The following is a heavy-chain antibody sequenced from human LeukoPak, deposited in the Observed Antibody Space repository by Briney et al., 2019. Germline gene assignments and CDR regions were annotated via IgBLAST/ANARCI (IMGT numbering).Heavy chain of an antibody. Sequence: ASVKVSSKASGYTFTTFDINWVRQATGQGLEWLGWVSPNSGNSDSAQKFQGRVTMTRDTSISTVFLELSNLISDDTAVYYCARGISAVVDYWGQGTLVTVSS. CDR2: VSPNSGNS. V-gene: IGHV1-8*01. CDR3: ARGISAVVDY. CDR1: GYTFTTFD. D-gene: IGHD2-2*01. J-gene: IGHJ4*02.